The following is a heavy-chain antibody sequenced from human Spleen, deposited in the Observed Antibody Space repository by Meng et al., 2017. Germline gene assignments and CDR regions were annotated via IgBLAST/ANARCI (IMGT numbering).Heavy chain of an antibody. Sequence: SETLSLTCSVSGDSTSIGVYYWSWIRQHPGKGLEWIGYIHYSGSTYYKSSLESRVTISVDTSKNQFSLRLSSVTAADTAVYYCARLDMTTKALAYWGQGTLVTGS. CDR3: ARLDMTTKALAY. V-gene: IGHV4-31*03. CDR1: GDSTSIGVYY. D-gene: IGHD5-24*01. J-gene: IGHJ4*02. CDR2: IHYSGST.